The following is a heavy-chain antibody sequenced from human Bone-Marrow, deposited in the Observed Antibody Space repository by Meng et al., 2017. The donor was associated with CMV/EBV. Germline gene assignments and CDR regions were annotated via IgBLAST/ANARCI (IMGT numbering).Heavy chain of an antibody. CDR3: ARDWAHHSSSWYWDYYYGMDV. J-gene: IGHJ6*02. Sequence: GGSLRLSCVASGFSVSNNYMTWVRQAPGKGLVWVSRINSDGSSTSYADSVKGRFTISRDNAKNTLYLQMNSLRAEDTAVYYCARDWAHHSSSWYWDYYYGMDVWGQGTTVTVSS. V-gene: IGHV3-74*01. D-gene: IGHD6-13*01. CDR1: GFSVSNNY. CDR2: INSDGSST.